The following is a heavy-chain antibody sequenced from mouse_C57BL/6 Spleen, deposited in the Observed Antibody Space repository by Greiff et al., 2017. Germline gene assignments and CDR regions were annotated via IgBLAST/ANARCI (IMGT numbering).Heavy chain of an antibody. J-gene: IGHJ4*01. CDR3: ARKDYDYDGPSMDY. Sequence: VQLQQSGPGLVAPSQSLSITCTASGFSLTDYGVHWVRQPPGQGLEWLVVIWRDGSTTYYSAPNSRLSISKDNPTRQVFLKMNSLQTDDTAMYYCARKDYDYDGPSMDYWGQGTSVTVSS. D-gene: IGHD2-4*01. CDR1: GFSLTDYG. CDR2: IWRDGST. V-gene: IGHV2-6*02.